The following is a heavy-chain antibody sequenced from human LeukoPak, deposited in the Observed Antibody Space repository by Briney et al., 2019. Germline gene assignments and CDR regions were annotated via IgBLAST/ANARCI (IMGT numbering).Heavy chain of an antibody. CDR1: GFTFSSYS. Sequence: GGSLRLSCAASGFTFSSYSMNWVRQAPGKGLEWVSSIGSSNRYIYYADSVKGRFTISRDNAKNSLYLQMNSLRAEDTAVYYCARVRITVIVVADDGFDIWGQGTMVTVSS. V-gene: IGHV3-21*01. CDR3: ARVRITVIVVADDGFDI. CDR2: IGSSNRYI. D-gene: IGHD3-22*01. J-gene: IGHJ3*02.